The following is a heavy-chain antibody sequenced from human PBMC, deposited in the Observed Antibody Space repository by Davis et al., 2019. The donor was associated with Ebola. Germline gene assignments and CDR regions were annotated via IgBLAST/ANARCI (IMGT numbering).Heavy chain of an antibody. Sequence: PGGSLRLSCAASGFTFSNAWMNWVRQAPGKGLEWVGRIKSKTDGGTTDYAAPVQGRFTISRDDSKNTLYLQMNSLKTEDTAVYYCTTVGHTPNCSGGSCYRYFYYYYGMDVWGQGTTVTVSS. V-gene: IGHV3-15*07. CDR1: GFTFSNAW. D-gene: IGHD2-15*01. CDR3: TTVGHTPNCSGGSCYRYFYYYYGMDV. J-gene: IGHJ6*02. CDR2: IKSKTDGGTT.